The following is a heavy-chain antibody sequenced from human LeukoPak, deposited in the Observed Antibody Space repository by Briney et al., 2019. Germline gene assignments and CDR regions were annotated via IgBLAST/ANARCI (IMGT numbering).Heavy chain of an antibody. V-gene: IGHV3-7*04. CDR1: GFTFSSYA. Sequence: PGGSLRLSCAASGFTFSSYAMSWVRQAPGKGLEWVANIKQDGSEKYYVDSVKGRFTISRDNAKNSLYLQMNSLRAEDTAVYYCARGRYYYDSSGYYPGGDYWGQGTLVTVSS. J-gene: IGHJ4*02. CDR2: IKQDGSEK. CDR3: ARGRYYYDSSGYYPGGDY. D-gene: IGHD3-22*01.